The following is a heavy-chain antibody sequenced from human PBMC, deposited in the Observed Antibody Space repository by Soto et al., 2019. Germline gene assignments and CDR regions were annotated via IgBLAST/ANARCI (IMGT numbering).Heavy chain of an antibody. D-gene: IGHD6-6*01. CDR3: AQVGSSSWFDP. J-gene: IGHJ5*02. CDR2: IYWDDDK. CDR1: GFSLSTSGVG. Sequence: QITLKESGPTLVKPTQTLTLTCTFSGFSLSTSGVGVGWIRQPPGKALEWLALIYWDDDKRYSPSLKSRLTSTKDTSKNQVVLTMTNMDPVDTATYYRAQVGSSSWFDPWGQGTLVTVSS. V-gene: IGHV2-5*02.